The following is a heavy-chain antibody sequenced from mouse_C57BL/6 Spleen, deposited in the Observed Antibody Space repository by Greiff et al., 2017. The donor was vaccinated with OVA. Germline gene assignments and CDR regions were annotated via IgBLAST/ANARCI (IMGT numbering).Heavy chain of an antibody. Sequence: QVQLQQSGAELVRPGASVTLSCKASGYTFTDYEMHWVKQTPVHGLEWIGAIDPETGGTAYNQKFKGKAILTADKSSSTAYMELRSPTSEDSAVYYCTRDYYGNYDGFAYWGQGTLVTVSA. CDR1: GYTFTDYE. D-gene: IGHD2-1*01. CDR2: IDPETGGT. V-gene: IGHV1-15*01. CDR3: TRDYYGNYDGFAY. J-gene: IGHJ3*01.